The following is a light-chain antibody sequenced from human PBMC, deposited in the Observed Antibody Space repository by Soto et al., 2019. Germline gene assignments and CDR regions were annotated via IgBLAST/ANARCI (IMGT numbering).Light chain of an antibody. Sequence: DIVLTQSPLSLPVTPGEPASISCRSSQSLLSSNGNTYLDWYLQKPGQSPQVLIYLGSNRASGVPDRFSGSGSGTDFTLKISRVEAEDVGIYYYMQGLTTPLTFGGGTKVEIK. J-gene: IGKJ4*01. CDR3: MQGLTTPLT. CDR1: QSLLSSNGNTY. V-gene: IGKV2-28*01. CDR2: LGS.